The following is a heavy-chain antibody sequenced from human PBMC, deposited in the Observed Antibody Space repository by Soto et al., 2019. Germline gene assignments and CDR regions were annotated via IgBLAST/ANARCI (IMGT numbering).Heavy chain of an antibody. CDR1: GITFSSYS. D-gene: IGHD2-21*02. V-gene: IGHV3-48*01. J-gene: IGHJ4*02. CDR2: ISSSKTT. CDR3: VKVLKRVATFPAY. Sequence: PGGSLRLSCTASGITFSSYSMNWVRQAPGKGLEWLSYISSSKTTYADSVKGRFTISRDNSKNTSYLQMSSLRAEDTAVFYCVKVLKRVATFPAYWGQGPLVPVPS.